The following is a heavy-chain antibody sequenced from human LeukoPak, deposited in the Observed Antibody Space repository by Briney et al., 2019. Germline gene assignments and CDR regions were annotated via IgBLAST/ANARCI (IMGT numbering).Heavy chain of an antibody. CDR3: AGATKWLAHDF. V-gene: IGHV3-53*01. J-gene: IGHJ4*02. Sequence: GGSLRLSCAASEFTVSSNYMSWVRQAPGKGLEWVSVIYSGGSTYYADSVKGRFTISRDNYKNTLFLQMKSLRADDTAVYYCAGATKWLAHDFWGQGTRVTVSS. CDR2: IYSGGST. D-gene: IGHD6-19*01. CDR1: EFTVSSNY.